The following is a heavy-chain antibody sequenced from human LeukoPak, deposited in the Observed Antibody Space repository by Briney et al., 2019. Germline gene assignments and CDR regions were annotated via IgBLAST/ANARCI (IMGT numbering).Heavy chain of an antibody. D-gene: IGHD3-22*01. Sequence: ASVKVSCKASGYTFTGYYMHWVRQTPGQGLEWMGWINPNSGGINYAQKFQGRVTMTRDTSISTAYMELSRLRSDDTAVYYCARDVPTYYYDSSGYADYWGQGTLVTVSS. CDR2: INPNSGGI. J-gene: IGHJ4*02. CDR3: ARDVPTYYYDSSGYADY. V-gene: IGHV1-2*02. CDR1: GYTFTGYY.